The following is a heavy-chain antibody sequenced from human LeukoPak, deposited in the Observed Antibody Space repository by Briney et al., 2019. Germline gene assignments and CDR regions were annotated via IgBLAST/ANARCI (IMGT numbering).Heavy chain of an antibody. V-gene: IGHV1-69*13. CDR2: IIPIFGTA. CDR3: ARGVSTGYCSSTSCYAFDY. CDR1: GGTFSSYD. D-gene: IGHD2-2*01. Sequence: ASVKVSCKASGGTFSSYDISRVRQAPGQGLEWMGGIIPIFGTANYAQKFQGRVTITADESTSTAYMELSSLRSEDTAVYYCARGVSTGYCSSTSCYAFDYWGQGTLVTVSS. J-gene: IGHJ4*02.